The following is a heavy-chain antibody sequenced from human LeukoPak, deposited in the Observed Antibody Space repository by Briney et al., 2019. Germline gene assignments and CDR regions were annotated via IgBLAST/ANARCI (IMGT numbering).Heavy chain of an antibody. CDR1: GGSISSYY. J-gene: IGHJ4*02. CDR3: ARYYYDRAYFDY. V-gene: IGHV4-59*01. CDR2: IHYSGST. Sequence: SETLSLTCTVSGGSISSYYWSWIRQPPGKGLEWIGYIHYSGSTNYNPSLKSRVTISVDTSKKQFSLKLSSGTAADTAVYYCARYYYDRAYFDYWGQGTLVTVSS. D-gene: IGHD3-22*01.